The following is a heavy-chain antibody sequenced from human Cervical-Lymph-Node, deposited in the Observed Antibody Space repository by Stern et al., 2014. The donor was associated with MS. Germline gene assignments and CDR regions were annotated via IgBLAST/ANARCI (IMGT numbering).Heavy chain of an antibody. CDR2: INYSGTT. V-gene: IGHV4-34*01. CDR1: DESFSSYF. Sequence: QVQLQQWGAGLLKPSETLSLTCAVNDESFSSYFWSWIRQPPGKGLEWIGEINYSGTTNYKSSLKSRVPMSVDTTKKQFSLKLTSVTAADTAVYYCARHADFYGSANYLFDYWGQGNLVTVSS. D-gene: IGHD3-10*01. J-gene: IGHJ4*02. CDR3: ARHADFYGSANYLFDY.